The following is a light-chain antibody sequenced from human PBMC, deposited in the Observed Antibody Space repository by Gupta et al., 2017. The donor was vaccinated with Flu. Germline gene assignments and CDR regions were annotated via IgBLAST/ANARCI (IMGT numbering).Light chain of an antibody. CDR1: QSVSSN. V-gene: IGKV3-15*01. Sequence: EIVMTQSPPTLSVSPGENGTLSFSASQSVSSNLAWYQQKPCQSPRLLICGASIRATGIPARFSGSGLATQLPLTISSLQIEDFAVYYCQQYNNWAAPTFGAGTKVEIK. J-gene: IGKJ4*01. CDR2: GAS. CDR3: QQYNNWAAPT.